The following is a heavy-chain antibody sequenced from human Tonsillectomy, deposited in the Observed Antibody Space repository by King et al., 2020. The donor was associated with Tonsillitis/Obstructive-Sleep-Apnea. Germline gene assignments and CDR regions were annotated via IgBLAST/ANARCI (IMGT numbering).Heavy chain of an antibody. J-gene: IGHJ6*03. V-gene: IGHV4-34*01. CDR1: GGSFSGYY. Sequence: VQLPQWGAGLLKPSETLSLTCAVYGGSFSGYYRSWVRLPPGKGLEWIGEISHSGSTNYNPSLKNRVTISVDTSKNQFSLKLSSVTAADTAVYYCARGSRIMARGVEHYYYMDVWGKGTTVTVSS. D-gene: IGHD3-10*01. CDR3: ARGSRIMARGVEHYYYMDV. CDR2: ISHSGST.